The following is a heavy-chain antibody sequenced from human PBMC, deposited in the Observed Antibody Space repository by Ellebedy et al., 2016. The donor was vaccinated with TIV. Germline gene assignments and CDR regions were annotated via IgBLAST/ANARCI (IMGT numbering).Heavy chain of an antibody. CDR3: ARARDSGYDWGFDN. CDR1: GGSISSYY. J-gene: IGHJ4*02. D-gene: IGHD5-12*01. CDR2: LYYSGSS. Sequence: SETLSLXXTVSGGSISSYYWSWIRQPPGKGLEYIGYLYYSGSSNYNPSLKSRVTMSVDTSKNQFSLKLSSVTAADTAVYYCARARDSGYDWGFDNWGQGTLVTVPS. V-gene: IGHV4-59*12.